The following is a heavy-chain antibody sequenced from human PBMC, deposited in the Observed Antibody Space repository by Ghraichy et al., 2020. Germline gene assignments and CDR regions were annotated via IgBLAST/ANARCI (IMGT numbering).Heavy chain of an antibody. J-gene: IGHJ5*02. Sequence: ASVKVSCKASGYTFTGYYMHWVRQAPGQGLEWMGWINPNSGGTNYAQKFQGRVTMTRDTSISTAYMELSRLRSDDTAVYYCAREVEMATMGGWFDPWGQGTLVTVSS. CDR3: AREVEMATMGGWFDP. CDR1: GYTFTGYY. D-gene: IGHD5-24*01. CDR2: INPNSGGT. V-gene: IGHV1-2*02.